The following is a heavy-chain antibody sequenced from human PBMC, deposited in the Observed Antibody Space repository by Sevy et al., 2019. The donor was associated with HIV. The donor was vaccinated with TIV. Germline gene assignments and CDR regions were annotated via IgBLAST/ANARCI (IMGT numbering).Heavy chain of an antibody. CDR1: GGSINTIAYY. V-gene: IGHV4-39*01. J-gene: IGHJ3*01. CDR3: TAIYYCVRHLFHDFAWGSHRYRDAFDL. Sequence: SETLSLTCTVSGGSINTIAYYWGWVRQPPGKGLEWLGSISYSGSSYYNPSLKSRVTISVDTSKNQFSLTLSSVTAADPGTAADTAIYYCVRHLFHDFAWGSHRYRDAFDLWGQGTLVTVSS. D-gene: IGHD3-16*02. CDR2: ISYSGSS.